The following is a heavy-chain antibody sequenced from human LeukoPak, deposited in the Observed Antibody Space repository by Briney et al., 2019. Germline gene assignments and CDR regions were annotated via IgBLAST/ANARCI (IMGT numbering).Heavy chain of an antibody. CDR1: GFSFSSYD. CDR2: ISYDGRIK. Sequence: WRSLRLSCAASGFSFSSYDMHWVRQAPAKGLDWVAIISYDGRIKKYADSVQGRFTVSRDNSKNTVFLQMDSLRSEDTAVYYCAKYGDPWYYFDFWGQGTLVAVSS. V-gene: IGHV3-30*18. CDR3: AKYGDPWYYFDF. D-gene: IGHD2-21*02. J-gene: IGHJ4*02.